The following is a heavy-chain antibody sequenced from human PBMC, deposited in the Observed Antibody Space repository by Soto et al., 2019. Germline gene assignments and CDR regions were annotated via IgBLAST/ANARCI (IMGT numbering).Heavy chain of an antibody. D-gene: IGHD3-22*01. Sequence: GASVKVSCKASGGTFSSYAISWVRQAPGQGLEWMGGIIPIFGTANYAQKFQGRVTITADKSTSTAYMELSSLRSEDTAVYYCARDYGYYDSSGPFDYWGQGTLVTVSS. CDR1: GGTFSSYA. V-gene: IGHV1-69*06. CDR3: ARDYGYYDSSGPFDY. CDR2: IIPIFGTA. J-gene: IGHJ4*02.